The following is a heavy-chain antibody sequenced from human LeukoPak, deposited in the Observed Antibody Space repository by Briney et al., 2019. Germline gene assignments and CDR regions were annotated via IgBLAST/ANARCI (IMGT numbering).Heavy chain of an antibody. CDR1: GFTFSSYG. J-gene: IGHJ4*02. V-gene: IGHV3-30*18. CDR2: ISYEGSNK. D-gene: IGHD6-19*01. CDR3: AKHSQWLGHLDY. Sequence: GRSLRLSCAASGFTFSSYGMHWVRQAPGKGLEWVAVISYEGSNKCYADSVKGRFTISRDNSKNTLFLQMNSLRAEDTAVYHCAKHSQWLGHLDYWGQGTLVTISS.